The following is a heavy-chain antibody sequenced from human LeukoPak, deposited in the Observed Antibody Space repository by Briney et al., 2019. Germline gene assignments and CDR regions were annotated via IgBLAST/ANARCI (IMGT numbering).Heavy chain of an antibody. CDR3: ARDRYCSSTSCYWGNYFDY. D-gene: IGHD2-2*01. Sequence: GGSLRLSCAASGFTFSSYAMSWVRQAPGKGLEWVSAISGSGGSTYYADSVKGRFTISRDNSKNTLYLQMNSLRAEDTAVYYCARDRYCSSTSCYWGNYFDYWGQGTLVTVSS. V-gene: IGHV3-23*01. CDR2: ISGSGGST. J-gene: IGHJ4*02. CDR1: GFTFSSYA.